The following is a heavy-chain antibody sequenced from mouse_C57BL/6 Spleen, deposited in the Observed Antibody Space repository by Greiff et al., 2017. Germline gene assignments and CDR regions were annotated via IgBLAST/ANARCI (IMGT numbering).Heavy chain of an antibody. CDR2: IHPNSGST. CDR3: ARREVLTGTFDY. V-gene: IGHV1-64*01. Sequence: QVQLKQPGAELVKPGASVKLSCKASGYTFTSYWMHWVKQRPGQGLEWIGMIHPNSGSTNYNEKFKSKATLTVDKSSSTAYMQLSSLTSEDSAVYYCARREVLTGTFDYWGQGTTLTVSS. CDR1: GYTFTSYW. J-gene: IGHJ2*01. D-gene: IGHD4-1*01.